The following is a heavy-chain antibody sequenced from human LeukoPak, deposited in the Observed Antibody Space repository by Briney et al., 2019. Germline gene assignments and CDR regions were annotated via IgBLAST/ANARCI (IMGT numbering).Heavy chain of an antibody. CDR1: GFTFSSYG. CDR3: AKDGDY. CDR2: ISYDGSNK. V-gene: IGHV3-30*18. Sequence: GGSLRLSCAASGFTFSSYGMHWVRQAPGKGLEWVAVISYDGSNKYYADSVKGRFTISRDNSKNTLYLQMNSLRAGDTAVYYCAKDGDYWGQGTLVTVSS. J-gene: IGHJ4*02.